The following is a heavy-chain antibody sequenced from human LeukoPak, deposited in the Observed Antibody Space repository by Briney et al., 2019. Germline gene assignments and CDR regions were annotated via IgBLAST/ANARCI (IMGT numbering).Heavy chain of an antibody. V-gene: IGHV3-11*06. CDR2: ISSSSSDT. Sequence: GSLRLSCAASGFTFSDYYLTWIRQAPGKGLEWVSYISSSSSDTNYADSVRGRFTISRDNANKSLYLQMNSLRDEDTAVYYCARVGATWYFQHWGQGALVTVSS. CDR1: GFTFSDYY. J-gene: IGHJ1*01. D-gene: IGHD1-26*01. CDR3: ARVGATWYFQH.